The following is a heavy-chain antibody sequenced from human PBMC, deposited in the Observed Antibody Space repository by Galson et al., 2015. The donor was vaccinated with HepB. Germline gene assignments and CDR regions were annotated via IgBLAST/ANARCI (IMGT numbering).Heavy chain of an antibody. CDR2: IDPSDSYT. CDR1: GYSFTSYW. V-gene: IGHV5-10-1*01. D-gene: IGHD3-22*01. J-gene: IGHJ6*02. CDR3: FLWGYYDSTFDTAIFKYYYYGMDV. Sequence: QSGAEVKKPGEPLRISCKGSGYSFTSYWISWVRQMPGKGLEWMGRIDPSDSYTNYSPSFQGHVTISADKSISTAYLQWSSLKASDTAMYYCFLWGYYDSTFDTAIFKYYYYGMDVWGQGTTVTVSS.